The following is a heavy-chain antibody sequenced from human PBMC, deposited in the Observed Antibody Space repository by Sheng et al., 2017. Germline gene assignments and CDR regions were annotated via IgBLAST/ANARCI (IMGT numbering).Heavy chain of an antibody. Sequence: QLQLQESGPGLVKPSETLSLTCTVSGGSISSSSYYWGWIRQPPGKGLEWIGSIYYSGSTYYNPSLKSRVTISVDTSENQFSLKLSSVTAADTAVYYCARDPDGSGSYGYWGQGTLVTVSS. D-gene: IGHD3-10*01. CDR2: IYYSGST. CDR1: GGSISSSSYY. J-gene: IGHJ4*02. V-gene: IGHV4-39*07. CDR3: ARDPDGSGSYGY.